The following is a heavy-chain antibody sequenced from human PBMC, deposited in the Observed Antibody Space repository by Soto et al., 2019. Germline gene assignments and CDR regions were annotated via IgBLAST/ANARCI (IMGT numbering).Heavy chain of an antibody. D-gene: IGHD1-26*01. CDR1: GFTFSSYA. V-gene: IGHV3-23*01. CDR3: AKPLGLSGSHGVYYYYGMDV. CDR2: ISGSGGST. Sequence: PGGSLRLSCAASGFTFSSYAMSWVRQAPGKGLEWVSAISGSGGSTYYADSVKGRFTISRVNSKNTLYLQMNSLRAEDTAVYYCAKPLGLSGSHGVYYYYGMDVWGQGTTVTVSS. J-gene: IGHJ6*02.